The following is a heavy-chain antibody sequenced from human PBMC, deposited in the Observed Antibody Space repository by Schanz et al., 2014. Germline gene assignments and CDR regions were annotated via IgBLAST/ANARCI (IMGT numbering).Heavy chain of an antibody. Sequence: QVQLVESGGGVVQPGRSLRLSCAASGFSFSTYAMHWVRQAPGKGLRCVAVISGNGGEKYYADSVKGRFTISRDNAKSTVYLQMNSLGVEDMAVYYCARGGYSYGSGYYAMDVWGQGTAVTVSS. CDR1: GFSFSTYA. CDR3: ARGGYSYGSGYYAMDV. V-gene: IGHV3-30*04. CDR2: ISGNGGEK. J-gene: IGHJ6*02. D-gene: IGHD5-18*01.